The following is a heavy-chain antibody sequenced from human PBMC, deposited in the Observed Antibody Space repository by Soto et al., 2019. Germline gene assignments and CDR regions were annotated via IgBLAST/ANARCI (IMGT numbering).Heavy chain of an antibody. D-gene: IGHD6-19*01. V-gene: IGHV3-13*01. CDR2: IGTAGDT. J-gene: IGHJ6*02. Sequence: GSLRLSCAASGFTFSSYDMHWVRQATGKGLEWVSAIGTAGDTYYPGSVKGRFTISRENAKNSLYLQMNSLRAEDTAVYYCARGVAGPTMDLYYYYYGMDVWGQGTTVTVSS. CDR1: GFTFSSYD. CDR3: ARGVAGPTMDLYYYYYGMDV.